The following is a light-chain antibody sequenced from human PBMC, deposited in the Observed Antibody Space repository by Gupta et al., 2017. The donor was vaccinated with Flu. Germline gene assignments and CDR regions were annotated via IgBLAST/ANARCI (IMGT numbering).Light chain of an antibody. CDR2: EVS. Sequence: QSALTQPPSASGSPGQSVTISCAGTSSDVGGYNYVSWYQHHPGKAPNLMIYEVSKRPSGVPDRFSCSKSGNTASLTVSGLQAEDEADYYCSSYSGSNNPLYVFGTGTKVTVL. CDR3: SSYSGSNNPLYV. CDR1: SSDVGGYNY. V-gene: IGLV2-8*01. J-gene: IGLJ1*01.